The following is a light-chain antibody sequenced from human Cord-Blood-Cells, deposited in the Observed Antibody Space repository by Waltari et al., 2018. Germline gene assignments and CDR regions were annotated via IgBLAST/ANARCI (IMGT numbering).Light chain of an antibody. CDR3: QSYDSSLVV. Sequence: QSALTQPASVSGSPGQSITISCTGTSSDVGGHNYFSWYQQHPGKAPKLMIYDVSKRPSGVSNRFSGSKSGTSASLAITGLQAEDEADYYCQSYDSSLVVFGGGTKLTVL. CDR1: SSDVGGHNY. CDR2: DVS. V-gene: IGLV2-14*01. J-gene: IGLJ2*01.